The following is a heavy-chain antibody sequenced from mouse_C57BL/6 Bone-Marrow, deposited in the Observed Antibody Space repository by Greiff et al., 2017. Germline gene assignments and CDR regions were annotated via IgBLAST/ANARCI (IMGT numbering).Heavy chain of an antibody. CDR3: ARGDGYFLFDY. CDR2: ISYDGRN. J-gene: IGHJ2*01. Sequence: EVQLVESGPGLVKPSQSLSLTCSVTGYSITSGYYWNWIRQFPGNKLEWMGYISYDGRNKYNPSLKNRISITRDTSKNQFFLKLNSVTTEDTAKYYCARGDGYFLFDYGGQGTTLTVSS. D-gene: IGHD2-3*01. V-gene: IGHV3-6*01. CDR1: GYSITSGYY.